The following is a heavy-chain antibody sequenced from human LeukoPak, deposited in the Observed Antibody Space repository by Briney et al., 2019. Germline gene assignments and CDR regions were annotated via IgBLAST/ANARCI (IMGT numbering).Heavy chain of an antibody. CDR3: ARDGHYDILTGYYPPQY. D-gene: IGHD3-9*01. V-gene: IGHV3-7*01. Sequence: GGSLRLSCAASGFILSNYWMGWVRRAPGKGLEWVANINQDGSEKHYVDFLKGRFTISRDNANNSLYLEMNNLSAEDTAVYYCARDGHYDILTGYYPPQYWGQGTLVTVSS. J-gene: IGHJ4*02. CDR2: INQDGSEK. CDR1: GFILSNYW.